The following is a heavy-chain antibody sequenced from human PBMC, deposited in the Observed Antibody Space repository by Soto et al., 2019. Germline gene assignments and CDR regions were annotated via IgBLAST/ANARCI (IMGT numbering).Heavy chain of an antibody. CDR2: RSYDGSNK. D-gene: IGHD6-13*01. Sequence: QVQLVESGGGVVQPGRSLRLYCAASGFTFSSYAIHWVRKAPGKGLEWVAVRSYDGSNKYYADSVKGRFTISRDNSKNTLYLQMNSLRAEDTAVYYCARDKAADGTYYRYWGQGTLVTVSS. CDR3: ARDKAADGTYYRY. V-gene: IGHV3-30-3*01. J-gene: IGHJ4*02. CDR1: GFTFSSYA.